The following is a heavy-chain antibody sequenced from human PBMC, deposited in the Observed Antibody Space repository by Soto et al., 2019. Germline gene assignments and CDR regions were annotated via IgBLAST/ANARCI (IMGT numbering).Heavy chain of an antibody. V-gene: IGHV1-46*01. CDR1: GYTFTSYY. CDR2: INPSGGST. Sequence: ASVKVSCKASGYTFTSYYMHWVRQAPGQGLEWMGIINPSGGSTSYAQKFQGRFTISRDNAKNALYLQMNSLRGEDTALYYCARENYFDYWGQGTLVTVSS. CDR3: ARENYFDY. J-gene: IGHJ4*02.